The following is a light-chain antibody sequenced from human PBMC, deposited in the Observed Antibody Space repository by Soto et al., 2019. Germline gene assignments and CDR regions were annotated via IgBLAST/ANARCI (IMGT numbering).Light chain of an antibody. V-gene: IGKV3-20*01. CDR1: QSVSSSY. CDR2: GAS. CDR3: QQYGSSPLT. Sequence: EIVLTQSPGTLSLSPGERATLSCRASQSVSSSYLAWYQQKPGQAPRLLIYGASSSATGIPDRFSCSGSGTDFTLTISRLEPEDVAVYYCQQYGSSPLTFGGGTKVEIK. J-gene: IGKJ4*01.